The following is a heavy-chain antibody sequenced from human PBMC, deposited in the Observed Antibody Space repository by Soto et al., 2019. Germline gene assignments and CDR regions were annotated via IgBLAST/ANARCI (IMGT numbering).Heavy chain of an antibody. J-gene: IGHJ6*02. Sequence: ASVKVSCKASGGTFSSYAISWVRQAPGQGLEWMGGIIPIFGTANYAQKFQGRVTITADESTSTAYMELSSLRSEDTAVYYCARDSGDRLGATQVPHYYYGMDVWGQGTTVTVSS. CDR2: IIPIFGTA. V-gene: IGHV1-69*13. CDR3: ARDSGDRLGATQVPHYYYGMDV. CDR1: GGTFSSYA. D-gene: IGHD1-26*01.